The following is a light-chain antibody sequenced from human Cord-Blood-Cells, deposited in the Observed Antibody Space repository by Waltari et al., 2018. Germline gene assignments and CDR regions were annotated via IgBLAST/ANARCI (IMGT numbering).Light chain of an antibody. V-gene: IGKV1-39*01. Sequence: DIHMPQSPSSMSASVGDRVTITCRASHSIRSYSNWSLQKPGKAPKLLIYAASSLQSGVPSRFSGSGSGTDFTLTISSLQPEDFATYYCQQSYSTPFTFGPGTKVDIK. J-gene: IGKJ3*01. CDR2: AAS. CDR1: HSIRSY. CDR3: QQSYSTPFT.